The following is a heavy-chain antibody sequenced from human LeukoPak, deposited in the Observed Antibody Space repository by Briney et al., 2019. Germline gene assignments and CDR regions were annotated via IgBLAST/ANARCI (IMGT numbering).Heavy chain of an antibody. CDR2: ISGSGGST. CDR1: GFTFSSYA. CDR3: ARGDPIYDFWSGGDY. V-gene: IGHV3-23*01. D-gene: IGHD3-3*01. Sequence: GGTLRLSCAASGFTFSSYAMSWVRQAPGKGLEWVSAISGSGGSTYYADSVKGRFTISRDNAKNSLYLQMNSLRAEDTAVYYCARGDPIYDFWSGGDYWGQGSLVTVSS. J-gene: IGHJ4*02.